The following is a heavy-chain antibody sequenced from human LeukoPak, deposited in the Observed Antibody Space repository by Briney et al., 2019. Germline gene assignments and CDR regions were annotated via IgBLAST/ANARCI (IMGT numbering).Heavy chain of an antibody. D-gene: IGHD6-19*01. Sequence: GGSLRLSCAASGFTFSSYWMHWVRQAPGKGLVWVSRINSDGSSTTYADSVKGRFTISRDNAKNTLYLQMNNLRAEDTAVYYCARVRSSGWSYFDYWGQGTLVTVSS. V-gene: IGHV3-74*01. CDR2: INSDGSST. CDR1: GFTFSSYW. J-gene: IGHJ4*02. CDR3: ARVRSSGWSYFDY.